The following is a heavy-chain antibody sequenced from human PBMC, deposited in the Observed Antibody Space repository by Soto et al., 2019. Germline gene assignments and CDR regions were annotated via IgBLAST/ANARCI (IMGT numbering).Heavy chain of an antibody. CDR2: ISSSSSYI. V-gene: IGHV3-21*01. D-gene: IGHD3-10*01. CDR3: ARDPGRITMVRGYYYYYGMDV. J-gene: IGHJ6*02. Sequence: GSLRLSCAASGFTFSSYSMNWVRQAPGKGLEWVSSISSSSSYIYYADSVKGRFTISRDNAKNSLYLQMNSLRAEDTAVYYCARDPGRITMVRGYYYYYGMDVWGQGTTVTVSS. CDR1: GFTFSSYS.